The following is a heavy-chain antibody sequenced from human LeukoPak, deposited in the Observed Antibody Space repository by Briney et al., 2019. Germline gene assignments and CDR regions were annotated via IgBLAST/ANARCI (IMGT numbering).Heavy chain of an antibody. CDR2: INHNGNVN. CDR1: GFTFSSYW. D-gene: IGHD3-16*01. CDR3: ARGGGLDV. J-gene: IGHJ6*02. V-gene: IGHV3-7*03. Sequence: GGSLRLSCAASGFTFSSYWMNWARQAPGKGLEWVASINHNGNVNYYVDSVKGRFTISRDNAKTSLYLQMSNLRAEDTAVYFCARGGGLDVWGQGATVTVSS.